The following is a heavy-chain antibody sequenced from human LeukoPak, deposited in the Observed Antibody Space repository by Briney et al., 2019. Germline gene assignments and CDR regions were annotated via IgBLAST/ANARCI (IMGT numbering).Heavy chain of an antibody. CDR3: AREILGGFNPGAY. V-gene: IGHV4-39*06. Sequence: SETLSLTCTVSGGSISSISYYWGWVRQPPGKGLEWIGEIHRSGSPNYNPSLQSRVTISIDRSRNQIVLELSSVTAADTAFYYCAREILGGFNPGAYWGQGTLVTVSS. J-gene: IGHJ4*02. D-gene: IGHD1-14*01. CDR1: GGSISSISYY. CDR2: IHRSGSP.